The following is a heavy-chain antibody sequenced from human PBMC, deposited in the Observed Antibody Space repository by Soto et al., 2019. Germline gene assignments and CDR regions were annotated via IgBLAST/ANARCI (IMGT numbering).Heavy chain of an antibody. CDR2: ISGSGGST. CDR1: GFTFSSYA. Sequence: EVQLLESGGGLVQPGGSLRLSCAASGFTFSSYAMSWVRQAPGKGLEWVSAISGSGGSTYYADSVKGRFTISRDNSKNTLYLQMNSLSAEDTAVYYCAKDSGFIYDYGDYYFDYWGQGTLVTVSS. CDR3: AKDSGFIYDYGDYYFDY. D-gene: IGHD4-17*01. V-gene: IGHV3-23*01. J-gene: IGHJ4*02.